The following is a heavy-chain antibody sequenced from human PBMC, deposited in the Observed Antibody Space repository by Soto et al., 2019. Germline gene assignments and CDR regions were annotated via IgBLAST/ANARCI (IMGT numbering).Heavy chain of an antibody. CDR2: ISGSGDST. Sequence: EVQLLESGGGLVQPGGSPRLSCAASGFTFSSYAMRWVRQAPGKGLEWVSAISGSGDSTYYADSVKGRFTTSRDNSKNTLYLQMNSLRAEDTAIYYCARRGSGCYYGCWGQGTLVTVSS. CDR1: GFTFSSYA. J-gene: IGHJ4*02. D-gene: IGHD1-26*01. V-gene: IGHV3-23*01. CDR3: ARRGSGCYYGC.